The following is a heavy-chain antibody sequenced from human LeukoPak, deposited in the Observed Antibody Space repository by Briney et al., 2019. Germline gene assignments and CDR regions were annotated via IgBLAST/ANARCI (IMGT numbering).Heavy chain of an antibody. CDR1: GGSFSGYY. CDR2: INHSGST. D-gene: IGHD3-10*01. V-gene: IGHV4-34*01. J-gene: IGHJ4*02. Sequence: SETLSLTCAVYGGSFSGYYWSWIRQPPGKGLEWIGEINHSGSTNYNPSLKSRVTISVDTSKNQFSLKLSSVTAADTAVYYCARDDYGSGSSLFDYWGQGTLVTVSS. CDR3: ARDDYGSGSSLFDY.